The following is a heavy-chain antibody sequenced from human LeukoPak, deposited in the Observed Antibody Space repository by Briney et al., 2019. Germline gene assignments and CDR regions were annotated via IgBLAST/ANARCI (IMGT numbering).Heavy chain of an antibody. Sequence: GGSLRLSCAASGFSFSTYSMNWVRQAPGKGLEWVSSISSSSSYIYYADSVKGRFTISRDNAKNSLYLQMNSLRAEDTAVYYCARDLGGGVDHYGSGSYPPDAFDYWGQGTLVTVSS. V-gene: IGHV3-21*01. J-gene: IGHJ4*02. CDR2: ISSSSSYI. CDR1: GFSFSTYS. D-gene: IGHD3-10*01. CDR3: ARDLGGGVDHYGSGSYPPDAFDY.